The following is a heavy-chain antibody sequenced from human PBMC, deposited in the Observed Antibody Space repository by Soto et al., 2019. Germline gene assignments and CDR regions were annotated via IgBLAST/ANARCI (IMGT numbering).Heavy chain of an antibody. CDR3: ARRLSSGPPQH. CDR2: ICYSGST. V-gene: IGHV4-39*01. D-gene: IGHD3-22*01. Sequence: TSETLSLTCTVSGDSIRSSAFCWGWIRQPPGKGLEWIGSICYSGSTYYNPSLKSRVTISVDTSKSQFSLKLSSVTAADTAVYYCARRLSSGPPQHWGQGTLVTVS. J-gene: IGHJ1*01. CDR1: GDSIRSSAFC.